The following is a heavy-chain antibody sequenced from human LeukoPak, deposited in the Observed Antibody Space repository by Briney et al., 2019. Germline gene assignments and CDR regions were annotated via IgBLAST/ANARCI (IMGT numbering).Heavy chain of an antibody. J-gene: IGHJ4*02. CDR1: GGSFSGYY. CDR3: ASGWSSSYPDY. D-gene: IGHD6-6*01. V-gene: IGHV4-34*01. Sequence: PSETLSLTCAVYGGSFSGYYWSWIRQPPGKGLEWIGEINHSGSTNYNPSLKSRVTISVDTSKNQFSLKLSSVTAADTAVYYCASGWSSSYPDYWGQGTLVTVSS. CDR2: INHSGST.